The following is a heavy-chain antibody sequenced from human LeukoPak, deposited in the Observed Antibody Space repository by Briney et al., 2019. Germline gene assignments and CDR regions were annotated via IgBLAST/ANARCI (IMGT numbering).Heavy chain of an antibody. CDR3: ARDPRAVVVLAATRGYFDY. D-gene: IGHD2-15*01. CDR1: GYTFTSYG. CDR2: ISAYNGNT. J-gene: IGHJ4*02. V-gene: IGHV1-18*01. Sequence: ASVKVSCKASGYTFTSYGISWVRQAPGQGLEWMGWISAYNGNTNYAQKLQGRVTMTTDTSTSTAYMELTSLRSDDTAVYYCARDPRAVVVLAATRGYFDYWGQGTLVTVSS.